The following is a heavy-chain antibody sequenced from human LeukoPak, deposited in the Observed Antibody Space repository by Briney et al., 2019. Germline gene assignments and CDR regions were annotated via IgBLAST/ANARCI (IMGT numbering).Heavy chain of an antibody. CDR2: INPNRGDT. CDR3: AKDGGGYFYDNSGYYSLGFHH. D-gene: IGHD3-22*01. CDR1: GYTFTGYY. V-gene: IGHV1-2*02. J-gene: IGHJ1*01. Sequence: GASVKVSCKASGYTFTGYYMHWVRQAPGQGLEWMGWINPNRGDTNYEQKFQGRVTMTRDTSISTVYMELNRLSSDDTAVYFCAKDGGGYFYDNSGYYSLGFHHWGQGTLVTVSS.